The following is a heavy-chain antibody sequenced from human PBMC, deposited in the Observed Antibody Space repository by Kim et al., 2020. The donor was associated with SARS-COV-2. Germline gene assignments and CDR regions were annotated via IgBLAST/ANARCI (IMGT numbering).Heavy chain of an antibody. V-gene: IGHV4-61*01. Sequence: SETLSHTCTVSGGSVSSRRYQWSWIRQPPGKGLEWSGYTYSDGTTNYNPSLKSLVTISADTSKNQFSLILTSVTAADTAVYYCARSHGGYWGQGTLVTVSS. CDR3: ARSHGGY. J-gene: IGHJ4*02. D-gene: IGHD3-10*01. CDR2: TYSDGTT. CDR1: GGSVSSRRYQ.